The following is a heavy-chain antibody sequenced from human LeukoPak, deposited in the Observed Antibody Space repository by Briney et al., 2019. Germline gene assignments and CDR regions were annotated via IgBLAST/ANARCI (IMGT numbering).Heavy chain of an antibody. V-gene: IGHV4-59*01. CDR1: GDSFSRYY. CDR3: ARDRDIVGATTLGWFDP. J-gene: IGHJ5*02. CDR2: IYYSGST. D-gene: IGHD1-26*01. Sequence: SETLSLTCNVSGDSFSRYYWSWIRQPPGKGLEWIGYIYYSGSTNYNPSLKSRVTISVDTSKNQFSLKLSSVTAADTAVYYCARDRDIVGATTLGWFDPWGQGTLVTVSS.